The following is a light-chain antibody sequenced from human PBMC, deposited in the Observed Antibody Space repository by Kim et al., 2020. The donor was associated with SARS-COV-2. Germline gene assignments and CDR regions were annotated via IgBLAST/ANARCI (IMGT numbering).Light chain of an antibody. V-gene: IGKV1-8*01. CDR3: QQYYSYPYT. J-gene: IGKJ2*01. CDR1: QGISSY. Sequence: AIRMTQSPSSFSASTGDRVTITCRASQGISSYLAWYHQKPGKAPKLLIYAASTLQSGVPSRFSGSGSGTDFTLTISCLQSEDFATYYCQQYYSYPYTFGQGTKLEI. CDR2: AAS.